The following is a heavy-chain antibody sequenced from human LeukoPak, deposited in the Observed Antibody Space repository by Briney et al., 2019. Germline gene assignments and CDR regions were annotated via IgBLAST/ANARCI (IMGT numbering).Heavy chain of an antibody. Sequence: GGSLRLSCAASGFSFSDYYMSWIRQAPGKGLEWVSYISSSGSTIYYADSVKGRFTISRDNAKNSLYLQMNSLRAEDTAVYYCARAPKFRLVGVPKGPFDPWGQGNLVTVSS. J-gene: IGHJ5*02. V-gene: IGHV3-11*01. CDR1: GFSFSDYY. D-gene: IGHD1-26*01. CDR2: ISSSGSTI. CDR3: ARAPKFRLVGVPKGPFDP.